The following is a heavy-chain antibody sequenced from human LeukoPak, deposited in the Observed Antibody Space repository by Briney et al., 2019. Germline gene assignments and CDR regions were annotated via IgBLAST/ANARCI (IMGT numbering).Heavy chain of an antibody. CDR2: VSRSGGT. J-gene: IGHJ6*03. CDR3: ARERCSNYALAIFYYYMDF. V-gene: IGHV4-61*02. Sequence: SETLSLTCSVSGGSITSSSHSWTWMRQAAGKGLEWIVRVSRSGGTTDNPTLKRRVTISLDTSKNQFSLRLTSLTAADTAVYFCARERCSNYALAIFYYYMDFWGKGTPVTVSS. D-gene: IGHD4-11*01. CDR1: GGSITSSSHS.